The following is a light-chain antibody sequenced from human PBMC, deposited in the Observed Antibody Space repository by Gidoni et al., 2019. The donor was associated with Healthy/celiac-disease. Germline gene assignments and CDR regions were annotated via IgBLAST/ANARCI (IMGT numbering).Light chain of an antibody. V-gene: IGLV4-69*01. J-gene: IGLJ2*01. Sequence: QLVLTQSPSASASLGASVKLTCTLRSGHSIYAIAWHTQQPEKGPRYLMKLKSDGSHSKGDGFPDRFSGSSSGAERYLTISSLQSEDEADYYCQTWGTGGVFGGGTKLTV. CDR2: LKSDGSH. CDR1: SGHSIYA. CDR3: QTWGTGGV.